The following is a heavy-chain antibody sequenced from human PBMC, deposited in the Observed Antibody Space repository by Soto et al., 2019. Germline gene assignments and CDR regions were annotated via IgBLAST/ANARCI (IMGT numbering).Heavy chain of an antibody. D-gene: IGHD2-2*01. CDR3: ARSVRGPTAKSYNWFDP. V-gene: IGHV1-69*01. CDR1: GGTFSSYA. J-gene: IGHJ5*02. CDR2: IIPIFGTA. Sequence: QVQLVQSGAEVKKPGSSVKVSCKASGGTFSSYAISWVRQAPGQGLEWMGGIIPIFGTANYAQKFQGRVTITADESTSTAYMELSSLRSEDTAVYYCARSVRGPTAKSYNWFDPWGQGTLVTVSS.